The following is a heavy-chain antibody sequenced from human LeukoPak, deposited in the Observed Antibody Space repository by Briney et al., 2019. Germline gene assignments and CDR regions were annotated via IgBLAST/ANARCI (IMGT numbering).Heavy chain of an antibody. CDR1: GFTFSSYA. J-gene: IGHJ5*02. CDR3: AKGGEYDYVWGGYRPPSWFDP. Sequence: PGGSLRLSCAASGFTFSSYAMSWVRQAPGKGLEWVSAISGSGGSTYYADSVKGRFTISRDNSKNTLYLQMNSLRAEDTAVYYCAKGGEYDYVWGGYRPPSWFDPWGQGTLVTVSS. V-gene: IGHV3-23*01. D-gene: IGHD3-16*02. CDR2: ISGSGGST.